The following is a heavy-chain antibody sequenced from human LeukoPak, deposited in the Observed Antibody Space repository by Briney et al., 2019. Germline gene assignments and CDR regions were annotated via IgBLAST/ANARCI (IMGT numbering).Heavy chain of an antibody. CDR1: GGSISSYY. V-gene: IGHV4-59*01. CDR3: ARKAGTRVYNWFDP. Sequence: YPSETLSLTCTVSGGSISSYYWSWIRQPPGKGLEWIGYIYYSGSTNYNPSLKSRVTISVDTSKNQFSLKLSSVTAADTAVYYCARKAGTRVYNWFDPWGQGTLVTVSS. D-gene: IGHD1-1*01. J-gene: IGHJ5*02. CDR2: IYYSGST.